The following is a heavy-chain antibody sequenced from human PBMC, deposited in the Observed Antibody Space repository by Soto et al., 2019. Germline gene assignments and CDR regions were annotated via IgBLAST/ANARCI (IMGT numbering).Heavy chain of an antibody. CDR1: GFTFSSYS. V-gene: IGHV3-21*04. Sequence: GGSLRLSCAASGFTFSSYSMNWVRQAPGKGLEWVSSISSSSSYIYYADSVKGRFTISRDNAKNTLYLQMNSLRAEDTAVYYCAKVEYSSPEYYFDYWGQGTLVTVS. CDR3: AKVEYSSPEYYFDY. J-gene: IGHJ4*02. D-gene: IGHD6-6*01. CDR2: ISSSSSYI.